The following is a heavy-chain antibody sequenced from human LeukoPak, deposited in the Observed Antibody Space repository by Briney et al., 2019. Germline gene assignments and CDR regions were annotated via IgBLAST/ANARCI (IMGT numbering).Heavy chain of an antibody. Sequence: GGSLRLSCAASGFTFSSYDMHWVRQATGKGLEWVSAIGTAGDTYYPGSVKGRFTISRENAKNSLYLQMNSLRAEDTAVYYCAKLGRDDQSFDYWGQGTLVTVSS. CDR1: GFTFSSYD. J-gene: IGHJ4*02. D-gene: IGHD3-10*01. CDR3: AKLGRDDQSFDY. V-gene: IGHV3-13*01. CDR2: IGTAGDT.